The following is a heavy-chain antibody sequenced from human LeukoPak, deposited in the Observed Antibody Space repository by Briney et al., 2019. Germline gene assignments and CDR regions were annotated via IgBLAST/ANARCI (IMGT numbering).Heavy chain of an antibody. V-gene: IGHV6-1*01. CDR3: ARDLTVAGRRYYFDY. CDR2: AYHRSKWYN. Sequence: SQTLSLTCAISGDSVSSNSAAWNWIRQSPSRGLEWLGRAYHRSKWYNDYAVSVKSRITINPDTSKNQLSLQLNSVTPEDTAVYYCARDLTVAGRRYYFDYWGQGTLVTVSS. D-gene: IGHD6-19*01. CDR1: GDSVSSNSAA. J-gene: IGHJ4*02.